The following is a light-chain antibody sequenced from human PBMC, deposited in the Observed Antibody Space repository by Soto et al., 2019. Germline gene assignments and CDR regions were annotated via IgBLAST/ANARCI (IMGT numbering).Light chain of an antibody. CDR3: SSYSTSSTHVV. J-gene: IGLJ2*01. V-gene: IGLV2-14*01. Sequence: QSVLTQPASVSGSPGQSITISCTGTSSDVDGYNYVSWYQQHPGKAPKLMICDVSNRPSGVSNRFSASKSGNTASLTISGLLAEDEADYYCSSYSTSSTHVVFGGGTKVTVL. CDR1: SSDVDGYNY. CDR2: DVS.